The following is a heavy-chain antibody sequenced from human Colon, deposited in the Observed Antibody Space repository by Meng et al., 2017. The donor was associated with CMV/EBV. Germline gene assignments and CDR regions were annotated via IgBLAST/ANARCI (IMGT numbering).Heavy chain of an antibody. V-gene: IGHV5-51*01. Sequence: SCKGSGFSFRDHWIAWVRQTPGKDLEWMGIIYPADSDTRYSPSFQGHVTISADKSINTAYLQWSSLKASDTAMYYCTRGGLADFDIWGQGTLVTVSS. CDR1: GFSFRDHW. D-gene: IGHD3-16*01. CDR3: TRGGLADFDI. J-gene: IGHJ4*02. CDR2: IYPADSDT.